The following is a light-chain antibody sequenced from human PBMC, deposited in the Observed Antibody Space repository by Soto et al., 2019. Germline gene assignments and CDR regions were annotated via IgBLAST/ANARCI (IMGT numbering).Light chain of an antibody. V-gene: IGKV3-11*01. CDR1: QSVRKY. Sequence: EIVLTQSPATLSLSPGERATLSCRASQSVRKYLAWYQQKPGQAPRLLIHDASNRATGIPARFSGSGSGTDFTLTIISLEPEDFGVYYCQQRSNWPQITFGGGTKVEIK. CDR2: DAS. J-gene: IGKJ4*01. CDR3: QQRSNWPQIT.